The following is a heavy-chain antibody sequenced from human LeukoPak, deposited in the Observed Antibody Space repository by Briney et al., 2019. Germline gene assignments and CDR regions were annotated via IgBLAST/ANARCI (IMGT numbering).Heavy chain of an antibody. V-gene: IGHV3-74*01. D-gene: IGHD6-13*01. CDR3: ARDGVAAAANDAFDI. CDR1: GFTFSTYG. Sequence: PGGSLRLSCVASGFTFSTYGMSWVRQAPGKGLVWVSRINSDGSSTSYADSVKGRFTISRDNAKNTLYLQMNSLRAEDTAVYYCARDGVAAAANDAFDIWGQGTMVTVSS. CDR2: INSDGSST. J-gene: IGHJ3*02.